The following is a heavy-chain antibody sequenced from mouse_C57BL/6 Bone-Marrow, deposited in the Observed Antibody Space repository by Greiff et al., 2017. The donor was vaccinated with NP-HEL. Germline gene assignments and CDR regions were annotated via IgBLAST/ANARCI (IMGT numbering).Heavy chain of an antibody. D-gene: IGHD2-2*01. CDR2: INSDGGST. CDR1: EYEFPSHD. V-gene: IGHV5-2*01. CDR3: AKPPLWLLIDY. Sequence: DVKLVESGGGLVQPGESLKLPCESNEYEFPSHDMSWVRKTPEKRLELVAAINSDGGSTYYPDTMERRFIISRDNTKKTLYLQMSSLRSEDTALYYCAKPPLWLLIDYWGQGTTLTVSS. J-gene: IGHJ2*01.